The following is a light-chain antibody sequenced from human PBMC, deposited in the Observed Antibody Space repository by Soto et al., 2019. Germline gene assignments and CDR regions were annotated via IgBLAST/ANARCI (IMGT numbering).Light chain of an antibody. Sequence: DIQMTQSPSSLSASVGDRVTITCRASQSISSWLAWYQQKPGKAPKLLIYKASSLESGLPSRFSGSGSGTEVTLTISRLQPDDFATYYCQQYNTYSTFCQGTKVEIK. CDR2: KAS. V-gene: IGKV1-5*03. CDR1: QSISSW. J-gene: IGKJ1*01. CDR3: QQYNTYST.